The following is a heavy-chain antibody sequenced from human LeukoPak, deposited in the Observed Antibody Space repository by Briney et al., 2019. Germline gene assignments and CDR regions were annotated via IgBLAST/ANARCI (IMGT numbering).Heavy chain of an antibody. J-gene: IGHJ3*02. CDR2: IYTSGST. CDR1: GGSISSYY. V-gene: IGHV4-4*07. Sequence: SETLSLTCTVSGGSISSYYWSWIRQPAGKGLEWIGRIYTSGSTNYNPSLKSRVTMSVDTSKNQFSLKLSSVTAADTAVYYCARPSPPSAPVEIPGIVGATSDAFDIWGQGTMVTVSS. CDR3: ARPSPPSAPVEIPGIVGATSDAFDI. D-gene: IGHD1-26*01.